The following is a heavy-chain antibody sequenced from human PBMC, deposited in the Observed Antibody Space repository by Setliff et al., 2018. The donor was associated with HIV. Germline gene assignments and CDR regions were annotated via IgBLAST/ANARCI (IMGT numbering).Heavy chain of an antibody. J-gene: IGHJ4*02. CDR3: AADNYNCNSFDS. D-gene: IGHD3-3*01. Sequence: ASVKVSCKASGYSLSTYAISWVRQAPGQGLEWMGWINPNGGYTNYAQKFLGRVTMTRDTPFTTAYLELSRLGSDDTAVYYCAADNYNCNSFDSWGQGSLVTVSS. CDR1: GYSLSTYA. V-gene: IGHV1-2*02. CDR2: INPNGGYT.